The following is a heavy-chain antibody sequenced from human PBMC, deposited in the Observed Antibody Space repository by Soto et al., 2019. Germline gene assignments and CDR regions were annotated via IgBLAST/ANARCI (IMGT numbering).Heavy chain of an antibody. V-gene: IGHV1-69*05. Sequence: QVQLVQSGAEVKKPGSSVKVSCKASGGTFSSYAISWVRQAPGQGLEWMGGIIPIFGKANYAQKFQGRVTITTDESTSTAYMERSSLRSEDTAVYYCARVLVVVAARGAYYYGMDVWGQGTTGTGSS. CDR3: ARVLVVVAARGAYYYGMDV. J-gene: IGHJ6*02. CDR1: GGTFSSYA. CDR2: IIPIFGKA. D-gene: IGHD2-15*01.